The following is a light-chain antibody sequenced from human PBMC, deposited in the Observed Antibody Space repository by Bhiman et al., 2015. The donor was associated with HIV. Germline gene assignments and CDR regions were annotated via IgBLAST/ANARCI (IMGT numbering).Light chain of an antibody. V-gene: IGLV2-14*01. CDR1: SSDVGGYNY. Sequence: QSALTQPASVSGSPGQSITISCTGTSSDVGGYNYVSWYQQHPGKAPKLIIYEVNERPSGVSNRFSGSKSANTASLTISGLQAEDEADYYCSSYASSSTLVFGGGTQLTVL. CDR3: SSYASSSTLV. J-gene: IGLJ2*01. CDR2: EVN.